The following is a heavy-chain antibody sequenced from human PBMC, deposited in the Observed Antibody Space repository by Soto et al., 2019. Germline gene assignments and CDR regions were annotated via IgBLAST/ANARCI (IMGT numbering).Heavy chain of an antibody. CDR2: FDPEDGET. D-gene: IGHD6-6*01. J-gene: IGHJ3*02. V-gene: IGHV1-18*01. CDR1: GYSFSSYG. Sequence: ASVKVSCKASGYSFSSYGITWVRQAPGQGLEWMGGFDPEDGETIYAQKFQGRVTMTEDTSTSTAYMELRSLRSDDTAVYYCARWEYQYSSSTPLGAFDIWGQGTMVTVSS. CDR3: ARWEYQYSSSTPLGAFDI.